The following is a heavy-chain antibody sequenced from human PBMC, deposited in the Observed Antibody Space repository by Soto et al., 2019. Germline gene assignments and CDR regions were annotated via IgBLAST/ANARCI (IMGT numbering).Heavy chain of an antibody. J-gene: IGHJ4*02. CDR1: GFTFDNYA. CDR2: ISGSGGRT. CDR3: AKGALTVLPYFDS. V-gene: IGHV3-23*01. D-gene: IGHD4-17*01. Sequence: EVQLLESGGGLVKPGGSLRLSCAASGFTFDNYAMSWVRQAPGKGLEWVAGISGSGGRTYYADSVKGRFIISRDNSKNTVDLQMNILRAEDTALYYCAKGALTVLPYFDSWGQGTLVTVSS.